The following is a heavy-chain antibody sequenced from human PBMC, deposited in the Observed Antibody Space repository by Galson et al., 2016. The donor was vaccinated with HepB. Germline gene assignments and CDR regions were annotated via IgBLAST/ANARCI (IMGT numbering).Heavy chain of an antibody. V-gene: IGHV3-43*02. CDR3: ARSPDVFLDF. Sequence: SLRLSCAASGFSSDGYVMHWVRQAPGKGLEWVSLISRDGGWTSYADSVKGRFTISRDRSENSLFLQMNNLRSEDTALYYCARSPDVFLDFWGQGALVTVSS. D-gene: IGHD1-14*01. J-gene: IGHJ4*02. CDR1: GFSSDGYV. CDR2: ISRDGGWT.